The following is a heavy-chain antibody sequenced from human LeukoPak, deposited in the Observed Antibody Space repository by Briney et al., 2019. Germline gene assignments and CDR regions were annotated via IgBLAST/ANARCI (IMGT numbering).Heavy chain of an antibody. J-gene: IGHJ4*02. D-gene: IGHD3-10*01. CDR1: GGSISSYY. CDR3: ATYYYGFGEYYFNY. Sequence: SETLSLTCTVSGGSISSYYWSWIRQPPGKGLEWIGYIYYSGSTNYNPSLKSRVTISVDTSKNQFSLKLSSVTAADTAVYYCATYYYGFGEYYFNYWGQGTLVTVSS. V-gene: IGHV4-59*01. CDR2: IYYSGST.